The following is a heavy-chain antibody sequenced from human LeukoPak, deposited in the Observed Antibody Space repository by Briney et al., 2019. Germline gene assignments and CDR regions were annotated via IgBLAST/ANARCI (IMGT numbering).Heavy chain of an antibody. D-gene: IGHD6-19*01. CDR2: IGWDSKCI. CDR1: GFTFDESA. V-gene: IGHV3-9*01. Sequence: PGRSLRLSCAASGFTFDESAMHWVRQAPGKGLEWVSGIGWDSKCIVYADSVKGRFTISRDNAKNSLYLQMNSLRAEDTALYYCAKAVAAPWAFDIWGRGTVVTVSS. CDR3: AKAVAAPWAFDI. J-gene: IGHJ3*02.